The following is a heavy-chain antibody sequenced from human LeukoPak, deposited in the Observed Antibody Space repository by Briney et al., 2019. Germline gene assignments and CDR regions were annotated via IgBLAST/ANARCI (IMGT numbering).Heavy chain of an antibody. Sequence: GGSLRLSCAASGFTFSSYSMNWVRQAPGQGLEWVSSISSSSSYIYYADSVKGRFTISRDNAKNSLYLQMNSLRAEDTAVYYCARPWGWELLPYYYGMDVWGQGTTVTVSS. CDR3: ARPWGWELLPYYYGMDV. CDR2: ISSSSSYI. D-gene: IGHD1-26*01. J-gene: IGHJ6*02. CDR1: GFTFSSYS. V-gene: IGHV3-21*01.